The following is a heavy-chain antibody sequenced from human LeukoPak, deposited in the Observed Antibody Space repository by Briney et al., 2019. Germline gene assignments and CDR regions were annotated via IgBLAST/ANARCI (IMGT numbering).Heavy chain of an antibody. CDR2: MYYSGST. Sequence: SETLSLTCTVSGGSISCSSYYWGWIRQPPGKGLEWIGSMYYSGSTYYNPSLKSRVTISVDTSENQFSLKLSSVTAADTAVYYCARLYGSGKPYYYHYMDVWGKGTTVTVSS. J-gene: IGHJ6*03. D-gene: IGHD3-10*01. CDR1: GGSISCSSYY. CDR3: ARLYGSGKPYYYHYMDV. V-gene: IGHV4-39*01.